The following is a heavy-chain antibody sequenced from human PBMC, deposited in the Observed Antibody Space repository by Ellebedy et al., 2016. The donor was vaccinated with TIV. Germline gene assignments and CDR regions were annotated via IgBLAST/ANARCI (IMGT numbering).Heavy chain of an antibody. Sequence: ASVKVSCKTSGDTFSRYAISWVRQAPRQGLEWMGGIIPILGVPNYAQKFLGRLTNTADESTSTVYMELSSLRSEDTAVYYCARDVEELGRKNYGMDVWGQGTTVIVSS. CDR3: ARDVEELGRKNYGMDV. D-gene: IGHD7-27*01. CDR1: GDTFSRYA. J-gene: IGHJ6*02. V-gene: IGHV1-69*10. CDR2: IIPILGVP.